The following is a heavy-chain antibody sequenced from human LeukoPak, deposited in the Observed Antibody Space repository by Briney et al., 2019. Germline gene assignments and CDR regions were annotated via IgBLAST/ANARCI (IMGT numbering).Heavy chain of an antibody. CDR2: VYKSGTI. Sequence: SETLSLTCNVSGASINSYYWSWIRQSPGKGLEWIGYVYKSGTINYKPSLRSRVIISLDTSNNQISLKLKSVAAADTAVYYCARHSLCRGGTCISSYYYGLDIWGQGITVTVSS. CDR1: GASINSYY. V-gene: IGHV4-59*08. D-gene: IGHD2-15*01. CDR3: ARHSLCRGGTCISSYYYGLDI. J-gene: IGHJ6*02.